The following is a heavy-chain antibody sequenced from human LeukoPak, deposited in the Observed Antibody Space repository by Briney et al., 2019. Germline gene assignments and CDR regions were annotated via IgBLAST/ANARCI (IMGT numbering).Heavy chain of an antibody. V-gene: IGHV3-74*01. CDR3: ASPGDNYAILGLDY. D-gene: IGHD3-9*01. CDR1: GFTLSKYW. CDR2: ISSDGTTT. Sequence: GGSLRLSCAASGFTLSKYWMHWVRHAPGKGLAWVSRISSDGTTTAYADSVKGLFTISRDSAKNMLYLQMNSLRVEDTAMYYCASPGDNYAILGLDYWGQGTLVTVSS. J-gene: IGHJ4*02.